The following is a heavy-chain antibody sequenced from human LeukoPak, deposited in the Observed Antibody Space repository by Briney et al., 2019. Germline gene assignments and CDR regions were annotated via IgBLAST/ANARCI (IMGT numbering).Heavy chain of an antibody. J-gene: IGHJ6*03. V-gene: IGHV1-8*01. CDR3: ARGRGGRRPYYYYYMDV. D-gene: IGHD2-15*01. CDR1: GYTFTSYD. CDR2: MNPNSGNT. Sequence: EASVKVSCKASGYTFTSYDINWVRQATGQGLEWLGWMNPNSGNTGYAQKFQGRVTITRNTSISTAYMELSSLRSEDTAVYYCARGRGGRRPYYYYYMDVWGKGTTVTVSS.